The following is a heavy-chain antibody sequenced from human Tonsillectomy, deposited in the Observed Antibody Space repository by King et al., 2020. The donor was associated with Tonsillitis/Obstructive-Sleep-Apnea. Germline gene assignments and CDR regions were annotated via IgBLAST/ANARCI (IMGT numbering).Heavy chain of an antibody. J-gene: IGHJ3*02. CDR3: ARDLIAVAGTRAFDI. CDR2: IYSGGST. D-gene: IGHD6-19*01. V-gene: IGHV3-53*01. Sequence: VQLVESGGGLIQPGGSLRLSCAASGFTVSRNYMSWVRQAPGKGLEWVSIIYSGGSTYYADSVKGRFTVSRDNSKNTLYLQMNSLRAEDTAVYYCARDLIAVAGTRAFDIWGQGTMVIVSS. CDR1: GFTVSRNY.